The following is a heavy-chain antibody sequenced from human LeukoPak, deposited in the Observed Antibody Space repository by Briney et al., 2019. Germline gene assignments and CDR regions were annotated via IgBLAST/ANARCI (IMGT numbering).Heavy chain of an antibody. V-gene: IGHV5-51*01. J-gene: IGHJ4*02. CDR1: GYSFTSYW. D-gene: IGHD3-22*01. Sequence: GESLKISCKASGYSFTSYWIGWVRQMPGKGLEWMGIIYPGDSGTRYSPSFQGQVTISVDKSISTAYLQWSSLKASDTAFYYCARLYYFDRSGYLSRVAYFDYWGQGTLVTVSS. CDR2: IYPGDSGT. CDR3: ARLYYFDRSGYLSRVAYFDY.